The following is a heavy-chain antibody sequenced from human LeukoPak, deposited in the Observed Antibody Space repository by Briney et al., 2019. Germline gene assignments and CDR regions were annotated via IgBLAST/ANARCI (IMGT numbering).Heavy chain of an antibody. Sequence: GGSLRLSCAAFGFTFSSYGMSWVRQAPGKGLEWVSSISDGGDNTYYADSVKGRFTISRDNSKNTLYLQMNSLRAEDTAVYYCAKVKALALVPDYWGQGTLVTVSS. D-gene: IGHD3-16*01. J-gene: IGHJ4*02. CDR3: AKVKALALVPDY. V-gene: IGHV3-23*01. CDR2: ISDGGDNT. CDR1: GFTFSSYG.